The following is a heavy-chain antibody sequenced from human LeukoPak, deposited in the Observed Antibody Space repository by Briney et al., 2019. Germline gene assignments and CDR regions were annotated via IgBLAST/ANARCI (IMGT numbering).Heavy chain of an antibody. Sequence: DPGGSLRLSCAASGFIFSTYAMHWVRQAPGKGLEWVSVVSGTGGRTYYADSVKGRFTISRDNSKNTLYLQMNSLRAEDTAVYYCAKEGSYYSYYFDYWGQGTLVTVSS. V-gene: IGHV3-23*01. D-gene: IGHD3-10*01. CDR3: AKEGSYYSYYFDY. J-gene: IGHJ4*02. CDR2: VSGTGGRT. CDR1: GFIFSTYA.